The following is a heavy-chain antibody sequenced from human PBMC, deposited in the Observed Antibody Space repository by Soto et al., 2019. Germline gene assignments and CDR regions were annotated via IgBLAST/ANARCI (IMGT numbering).Heavy chain of an antibody. D-gene: IGHD6-13*01. J-gene: IGHJ6*03. CDR1: AFTFSSYW. V-gene: IGHV3-74*01. CDR3: ARDHVAAGGSYYYYYYYMDV. Sequence: GGSLRLSCAASAFTFSSYWMHWVRQAPGKGLVWVSRINSDGSSTSYADSVKGRFTISRDNAKNTLYLQMNSLRAEDTAVYYCARDHVAAGGSYYYYYYYMDVWGKGTTVTVSS. CDR2: INSDGSST.